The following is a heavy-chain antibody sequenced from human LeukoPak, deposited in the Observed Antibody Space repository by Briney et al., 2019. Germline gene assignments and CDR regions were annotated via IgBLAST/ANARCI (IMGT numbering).Heavy chain of an antibody. D-gene: IGHD3-16*01. Sequence: ASVKVSCKASGYTFTSYYMHWVRQAPGQGLEWMGIINPSGGSTSYAQKFQGRVTMTRDTSTSTVYMELSSLRSEDTAVYYCARGGSNYYYYYYMDVWGKGTTVTVSS. J-gene: IGHJ6*03. V-gene: IGHV1-46*01. CDR3: ARGGSNYYYYYYMDV. CDR1: GYTFTSYY. CDR2: INPSGGST.